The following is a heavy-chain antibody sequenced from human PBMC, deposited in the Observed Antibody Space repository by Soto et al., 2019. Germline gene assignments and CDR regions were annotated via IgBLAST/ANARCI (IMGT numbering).Heavy chain of an antibody. CDR1: GFTFSDHY. CDR2: TRNKANSYTT. CDR3: VRDLGQQAYSFEY. D-gene: IGHD6-13*01. V-gene: IGHV3-72*01. J-gene: IGHJ4*02. Sequence: GGSLRLSCAASGFTFSDHYMDWVRQAPGKGLEWVGRTRNKANSYTTEYAASVKGRFTISRDNRENTLYLQMNSLRSDDTAIYYCVRDLGQQAYSFEYWGQGTVVTVSS.